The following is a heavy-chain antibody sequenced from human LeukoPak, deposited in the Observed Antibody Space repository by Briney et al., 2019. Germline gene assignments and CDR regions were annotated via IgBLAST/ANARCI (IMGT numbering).Heavy chain of an antibody. V-gene: IGHV3-23*01. Sequence: PGGSLRLSCAASGFTFSSYAMSWVRQAPGKGLEWVSAISGSGDSTYYADSVKGRFTISRDNSKNTLYLQMNSLRAVDTAVYYCAKGLGSSGWYVAFDIWGQGTMVSVSS. CDR3: AKGLGSSGWYVAFDI. D-gene: IGHD6-19*01. J-gene: IGHJ3*02. CDR2: ISGSGDST. CDR1: GFTFSSYA.